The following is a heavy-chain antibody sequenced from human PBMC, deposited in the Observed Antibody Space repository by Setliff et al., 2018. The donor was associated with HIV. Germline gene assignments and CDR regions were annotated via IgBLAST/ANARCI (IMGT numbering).Heavy chain of an antibody. CDR2: ISSSGST. CDR3: ARHKMYYFDY. Sequence: SETLSLTCTVSGGSISSSSYYWGWIRQPPGKGLEWIGSISSSGSTDYNPSVKSRVTISVGTSKKQFSLKLTSLTAADTAVYYCARHKMYYFDYWGHGALVTVSS. D-gene: IGHD2-8*01. CDR1: GGSISSSSYY. V-gene: IGHV4-39*01. J-gene: IGHJ4*01.